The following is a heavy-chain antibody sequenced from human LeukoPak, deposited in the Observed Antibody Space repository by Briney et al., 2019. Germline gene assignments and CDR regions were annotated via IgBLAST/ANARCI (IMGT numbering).Heavy chain of an antibody. Sequence: SETLSLTCTVSGYSISSGYYWGWIRQPPGKGLEWIENIYRTGSTYYNPSLRSRVTISVDTSKNQFSLKVSSVSAADTAVYYCARAYSSSWYWNWFDPWGQGTLVTVSS. D-gene: IGHD6-13*01. CDR3: ARAYSSSWYWNWFDP. CDR1: GYSISSGYY. J-gene: IGHJ5*02. V-gene: IGHV4-38-2*02. CDR2: IYRTGST.